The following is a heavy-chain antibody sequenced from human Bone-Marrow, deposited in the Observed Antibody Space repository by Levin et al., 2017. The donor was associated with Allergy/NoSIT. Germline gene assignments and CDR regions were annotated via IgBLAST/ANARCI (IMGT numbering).Heavy chain of an antibody. CDR1: GFAVSSSY. V-gene: IGHV3-53*01. D-gene: IGHD4-11*01. Sequence: PGGSLRLSCAASGFAVSSSYMSWVRQAPGKGLEWVSVIYTGSSTYYADSVKGRFTISRDNSRNTVFLQMDSLRAEDMAVYYCTRDPVTTSGYGMDVWGQGTTVTVSS. CDR2: IYTGSST. J-gene: IGHJ6*02. CDR3: TRDPVTTSGYGMDV.